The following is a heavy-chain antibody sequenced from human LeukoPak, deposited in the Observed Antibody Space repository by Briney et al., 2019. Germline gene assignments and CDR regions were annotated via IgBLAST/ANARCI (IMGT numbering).Heavy chain of an antibody. J-gene: IGHJ6*03. V-gene: IGHV1-69*06. Sequence: GASVKVSCKASGYTFTGYYMHWVRHTPGQRLEWMGGIIPIFGTPTYAQKFQGRVTITPDKSTTTAYMELSSLRSEDTDVYYCASGLTPAWSYMDVWGKGTTVTVSS. CDR1: GYTFTGYY. CDR3: ASGLTPAWSYMDV. D-gene: IGHD2-15*01. CDR2: IIPIFGTP.